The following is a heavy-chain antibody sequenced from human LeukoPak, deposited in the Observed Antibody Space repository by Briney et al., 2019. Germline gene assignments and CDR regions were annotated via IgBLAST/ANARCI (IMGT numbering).Heavy chain of an antibody. J-gene: IGHJ4*02. Sequence: GGSLRLSCAASGFTFSSYGMHWVRQAPGKGPEWVAVIWYDGTHIFYADSVKGRFTISRDNSKNTLYLQMNSLRAEDTAAYYCVRDPYEAYWGQGTLVTVSS. D-gene: IGHD5-12*01. CDR2: IWYDGTHI. CDR3: VRDPYEAY. CDR1: GFTFSSYG. V-gene: IGHV3-33*01.